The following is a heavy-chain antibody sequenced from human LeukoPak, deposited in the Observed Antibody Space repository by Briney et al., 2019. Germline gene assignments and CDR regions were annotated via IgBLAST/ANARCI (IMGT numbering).Heavy chain of an antibody. CDR1: GGSFSGY. CDR2: IYHSGST. D-gene: IGHD4-11*01. Sequence: SETLSLTCAVYGGSFSGYWSWIRQPPGKGLEWIGRIYHSGSTSYKSRVIISVDWSKNQFSLKLSSVTAADTAVYYCARDRLHPPYYFDYWGQGTLVTVSS. V-gene: IGHV4-34*01. J-gene: IGHJ4*02. CDR3: ARDRLHPPYYFDY.